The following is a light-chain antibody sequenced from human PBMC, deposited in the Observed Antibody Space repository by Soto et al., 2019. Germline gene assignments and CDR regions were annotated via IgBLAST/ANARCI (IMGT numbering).Light chain of an antibody. CDR2: AAS. CDR1: QGISNY. V-gene: IGKV1-27*01. CDR3: QKYNSAPRT. Sequence: DLQMTQSPAALSASVVDRVTITFLASQGISNYLAWYQQKPGKVPKLLIYAASTLRSGVPSRFSGSGSGTGFTLTISSLQPEDVATYYCQKYNSAPRTFGGGTKVDIK. J-gene: IGKJ4*01.